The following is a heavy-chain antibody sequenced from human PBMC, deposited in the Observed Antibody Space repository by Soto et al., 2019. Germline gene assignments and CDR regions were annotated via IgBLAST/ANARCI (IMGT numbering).Heavy chain of an antibody. CDR3: ARESNAHFDY. CDR2: IAHGGTEK. Sequence: GGSLRLSCAVSGFMFSSYWMSWVRQAPGRGLEWVATIAHGGTEKYYVDSVKGRFTISRDNTKNSLHLQMNSLRAEDTAVYYCARESNAHFDYWGQGTLVTVSS. CDR1: GFMFSSYW. V-gene: IGHV3-7*01. J-gene: IGHJ4*02. D-gene: IGHD7-27*01.